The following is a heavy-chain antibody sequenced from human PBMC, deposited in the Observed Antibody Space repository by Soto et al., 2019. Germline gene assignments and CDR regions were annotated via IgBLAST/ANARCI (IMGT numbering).Heavy chain of an antibody. CDR1: GFTVSGNY. D-gene: IGHD2-15*01. CDR2: IYAGGAT. CDR3: ARDKLYCGVISCSPRDFYGMDV. J-gene: IGHJ6*02. V-gene: IGHV3-53*02. Sequence: VQLVETGGGLIQPGGSLRLSCTASGFTVSGNYMSWVRQAPGQALEWVSVIYAGGATSYADSVKGRFTISRDNSKNTVDLQMNNLRAEDTAVYHCARDKLYCGVISCSPRDFYGMDVWGQGTTVTVSS.